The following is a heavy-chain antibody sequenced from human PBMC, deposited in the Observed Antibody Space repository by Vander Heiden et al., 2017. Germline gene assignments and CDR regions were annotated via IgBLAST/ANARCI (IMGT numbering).Heavy chain of an antibody. Sequence: EVQLVEWGGGLVTPGGSLRVSCEASGFTFRNAWMTWVRQAPGKGLEWVASIKSKIDGGTTDYAAPVKDRFTISRDDSKNTLYLQMNSLKTEDTAVYYCTTVFRVSYYDNWGQGTLVTVSS. CDR3: TTVFRVSYYDN. V-gene: IGHV3-15*01. CDR2: IKSKIDGGTT. J-gene: IGHJ4*02. CDR1: GFTFRNAW. D-gene: IGHD2-21*01.